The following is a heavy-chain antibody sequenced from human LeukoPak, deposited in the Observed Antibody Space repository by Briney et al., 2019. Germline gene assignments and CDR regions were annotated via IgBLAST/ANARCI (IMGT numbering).Heavy chain of an antibody. CDR3: AKDQYGGNPQYYFDY. V-gene: IGHV3-23*01. CDR2: ISGSGGNT. CDR1: GFTFSSYA. J-gene: IGHJ4*02. D-gene: IGHD4-23*01. Sequence: GGSLRLSCAASGFTFSSYAMSWVRQAPGKGLDWVSAISGSGGNTYYADSVKGRFTISRDDSKNTLYLQMNSLRAEDTAVYYCAKDQYGGNPQYYFDYWGQGTLVTVSS.